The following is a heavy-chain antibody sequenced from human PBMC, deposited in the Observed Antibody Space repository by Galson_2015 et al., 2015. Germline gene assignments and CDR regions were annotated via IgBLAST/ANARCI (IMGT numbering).Heavy chain of an antibody. J-gene: IGHJ4*02. D-gene: IGHD3-22*01. V-gene: IGHV3-74*01. CDR2: T. Sequence: TSYAGSVKGRFTISRDNAKNTLYLQMNSLRADDTAVYYCAREFYYDRSGYYGDYFDYWGQGTLVTVSS. CDR3: AREFYYDRSGYYGDYFDY.